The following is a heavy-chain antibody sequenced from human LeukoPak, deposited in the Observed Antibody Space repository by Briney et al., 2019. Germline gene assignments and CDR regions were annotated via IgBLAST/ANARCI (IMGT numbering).Heavy chain of an antibody. D-gene: IGHD3-22*01. J-gene: IGHJ4*02. V-gene: IGHV5-51*01. Sequence: GESLMISCKGSGYSFTSYWIGWMRQMPGKGLEWMGIIYPGDSDTRYSPSFQGQVTISADKSISTAYLQWSSLKASDTAMYYCASGGSYYDSSGYYTDYWGQGTLVTVSS. CDR1: GYSFTSYW. CDR2: IYPGDSDT. CDR3: ASGGSYYDSSGYYTDY.